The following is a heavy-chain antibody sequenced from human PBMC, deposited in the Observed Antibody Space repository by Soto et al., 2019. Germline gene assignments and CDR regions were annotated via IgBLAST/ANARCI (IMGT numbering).Heavy chain of an antibody. D-gene: IGHD3-3*01. V-gene: IGHV4-59*01. CDR1: GGFISSYY. Sequence: QVQLQESGPGLVQPSETLSLTCTVSGGFISSYYWSWIRQPPGKGLVWIGNIYYSGSTNYNPSLKSRVTISVDTSKNQFSLKLSSVTAADTAVYYCAREPRRNFGVFIEYWYFDLWGRGTLVTVSS. CDR3: AREPRRNFGVFIEYWYFDL. J-gene: IGHJ2*01. CDR2: IYYSGST.